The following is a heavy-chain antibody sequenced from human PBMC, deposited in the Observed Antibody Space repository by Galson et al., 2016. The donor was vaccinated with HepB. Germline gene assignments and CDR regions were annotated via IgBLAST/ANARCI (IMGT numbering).Heavy chain of an antibody. CDR3: ASLGYCGGGTCSSTSFS. D-gene: IGHD2-15*01. CDR1: GDSVSSGNYY. Sequence: ETLSLTCTVSGDSVSSGNYYWSWIRQPPGRGLEWIGYVYYSGSTNYNPALKSRVTVSADTSKNQYSLTLSSVTAADPAVYYCASLGYCGGGTCSSTSFSWGQGTLVTVSS. CDR2: VYYSGST. V-gene: IGHV4-61*01. J-gene: IGHJ5*02.